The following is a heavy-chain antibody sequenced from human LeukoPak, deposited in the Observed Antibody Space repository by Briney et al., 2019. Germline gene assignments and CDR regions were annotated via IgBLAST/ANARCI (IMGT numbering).Heavy chain of an antibody. V-gene: IGHV3-30-3*01. J-gene: IGHJ4*02. CDR1: GFTFSSYA. D-gene: IGHD6-13*01. CDR3: ATDGYSSSWYPAGGY. Sequence: PGRSLRLSCAASGFTFSSYAMHWVRQAPGKGLEWVAVISYDGSNKYYADSVKGRFTISRDNSKNTLYLQMNSLRAEDTAVYYCATDGYSSSWYPAGGYWGQGTLVTVSS. CDR2: ISYDGSNK.